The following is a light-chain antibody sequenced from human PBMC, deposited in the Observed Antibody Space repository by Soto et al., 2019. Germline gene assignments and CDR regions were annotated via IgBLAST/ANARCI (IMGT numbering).Light chain of an antibody. CDR3: QWYGISPAKYT. J-gene: IGKJ2*01. CDR1: QTVNSSY. CDR2: SAS. V-gene: IGKV3-20*01. Sequence: EVVLTQSPGTLSLSPGERATLSCRASQTVNSSYLAWYQQKPGQAPRLLIYSASSRATDIPDRFSGSGSGTDFTLTITRLEPEDFQVYYCQWYGISPAKYTFGQGTKLEIK.